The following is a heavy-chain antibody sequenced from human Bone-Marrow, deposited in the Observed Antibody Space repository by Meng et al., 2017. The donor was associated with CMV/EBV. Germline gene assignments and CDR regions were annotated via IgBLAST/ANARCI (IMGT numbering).Heavy chain of an antibody. Sequence: GESLKISCAASGFTFSSYSMNWVRQAPGKGLEWVSSISSSSSYIYYADSVKGRFTISRDNAKNSLYLQMNSLRAEDTAVYYCARGETYDFWSGYPVYFVYWGQGTLVTVSS. CDR2: ISSSSSYI. D-gene: IGHD3-3*01. CDR1: GFTFSSYS. V-gene: IGHV3-21*01. J-gene: IGHJ4*02. CDR3: ARGETYDFWSGYPVYFVY.